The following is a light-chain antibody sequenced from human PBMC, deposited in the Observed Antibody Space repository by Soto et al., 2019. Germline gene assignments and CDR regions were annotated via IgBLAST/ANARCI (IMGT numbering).Light chain of an antibody. Sequence: QSALTQPASVSGSPGQSITISCTGTSSDVGGYNYVSWYQQHPGKAPKLMIYDVSNRPSGVSNRFSGPKSGNTASLTISGLRAEDEADYYCSSYTSSSTPYVFGSGTKVTVL. CDR3: SSYTSSSTPYV. J-gene: IGLJ1*01. V-gene: IGLV2-14*01. CDR1: SSDVGGYNY. CDR2: DVS.